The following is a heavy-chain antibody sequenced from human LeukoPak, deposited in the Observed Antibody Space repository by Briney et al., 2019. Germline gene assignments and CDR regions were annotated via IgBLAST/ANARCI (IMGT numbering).Heavy chain of an antibody. J-gene: IGHJ4*02. Sequence: GGSLRLSCAASGFTFSSYGVHWVRQAPGKGLEWVAVISYDGSNKYYADSVKGRFTISRDNSKNTLYLQMNSLRAEDTAVYYCAKTRFRGSIAAAGPTDYWGQGTLVTISS. CDR3: AKTRFRGSIAAAGPTDY. D-gene: IGHD6-13*01. CDR1: GFTFSSYG. V-gene: IGHV3-30*18. CDR2: ISYDGSNK.